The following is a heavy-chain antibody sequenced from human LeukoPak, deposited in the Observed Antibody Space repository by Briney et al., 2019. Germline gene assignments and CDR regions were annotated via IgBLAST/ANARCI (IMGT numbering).Heavy chain of an antibody. J-gene: IGHJ4*02. V-gene: IGHV1-69*13. Sequence: VASVKVSCKASGGTFSSYAISWVRQAPGQGLEWMGGIIPISGTANYAQKFQGRVTITADESTSTAYMELSSLRSEDTAVYYCAREVGYCSSTSCPEDYWGQGTLVTVSS. D-gene: IGHD2-2*01. CDR3: AREVGYCSSTSCPEDY. CDR1: GGTFSSYA. CDR2: IIPISGTA.